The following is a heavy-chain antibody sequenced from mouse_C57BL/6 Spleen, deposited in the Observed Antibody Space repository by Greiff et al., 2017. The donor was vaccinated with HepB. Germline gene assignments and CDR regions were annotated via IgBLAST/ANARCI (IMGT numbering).Heavy chain of an antibody. D-gene: IGHD1-1*01. Sequence: EVMLVESGGGLVKPGGSLKLSCAASGFTFSDYGMHWVRQAPEKGLEWVAYISSGSSTIYYADTVKGRFTISRDNAKNTLFLQMTSLRSEDTAMYYCARGHYYGSSYDHFDYWGQRTTLTVSS. V-gene: IGHV5-17*01. J-gene: IGHJ2*01. CDR3: ARGHYYGSSYDHFDY. CDR2: ISSGSSTI. CDR1: GFTFSDYG.